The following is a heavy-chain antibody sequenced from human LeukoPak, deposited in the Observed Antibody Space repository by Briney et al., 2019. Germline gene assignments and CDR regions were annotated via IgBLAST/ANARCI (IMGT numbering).Heavy chain of an antibody. CDR1: GFTFSSYA. V-gene: IGHV3-23*01. Sequence: PGGSLRLSCAASGFTFSSYAMSWVRQTPGKGLEWVSAISGSGGSTYYADSVKGRFTISRDNSKNTLYLQMNSLRAEDTAVYYCAKGANRTYYGSGSHHYYYGMDVWGQGTTVTVSS. J-gene: IGHJ6*02. D-gene: IGHD3-10*01. CDR2: ISGSGGST. CDR3: AKGANRTYYGSGSHHYYYGMDV.